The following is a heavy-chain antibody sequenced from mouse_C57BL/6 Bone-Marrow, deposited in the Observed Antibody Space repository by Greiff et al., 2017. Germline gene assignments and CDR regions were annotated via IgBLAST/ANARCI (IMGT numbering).Heavy chain of an antibody. CDR1: GYTFTSYW. J-gene: IGHJ4*01. V-gene: IGHV1-64*01. Sequence: VQLQQPGAELVKPGASVKLSCKASGYTFTSYWMHWVKQRPGQGLEWIGMIHPNSGSTNYNEKFKSKATLTVDKSSSTAYMQLSSLTSEDSAVYYCARSPPDYYAMDYWGQGTSVTVSS. CDR3: ARSPPDYYAMDY. CDR2: IHPNSGST.